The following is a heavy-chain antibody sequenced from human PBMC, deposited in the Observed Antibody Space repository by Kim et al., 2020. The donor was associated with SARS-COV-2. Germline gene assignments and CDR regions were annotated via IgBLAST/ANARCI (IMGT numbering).Heavy chain of an antibody. Sequence: ASVKVSCKASGYTFTSYAMHWVRQAPGQRLEWMGWINAGNGNTKYSQKFQGRVTITRDTSASTAYMELSSLRSEDTAVYYCARTVGLAQSSSWYLLAVDFDYWGQGTLVTVSS. CDR2: INAGNGNT. V-gene: IGHV1-3*01. CDR1: GYTFTSYA. CDR3: ARTVGLAQSSSWYLLAVDFDY. J-gene: IGHJ4*02. D-gene: IGHD6-13*01.